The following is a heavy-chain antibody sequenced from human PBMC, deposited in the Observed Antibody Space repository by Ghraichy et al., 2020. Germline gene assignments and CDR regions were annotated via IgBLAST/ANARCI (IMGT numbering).Heavy chain of an antibody. CDR3: HRLVLHAFDM. J-gene: IGHJ3*02. Sequence: ASVKVSCKTSGYPFTAFYIHWVRQAPGQGLEWMGWIDPNSGGTNYTQKFHDRITMTRDTSTNTAYMELSRLTSDDTAVYYCHRLVLHAFDMWGQGTWVIVSS. V-gene: IGHV1-2*02. D-gene: IGHD6-19*01. CDR2: IDPNSGGT. CDR1: GYPFTAFY.